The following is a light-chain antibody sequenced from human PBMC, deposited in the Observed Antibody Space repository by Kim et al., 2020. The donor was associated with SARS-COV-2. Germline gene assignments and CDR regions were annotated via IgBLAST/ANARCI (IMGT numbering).Light chain of an antibody. CDR3: QQYNNWPPLT. J-gene: IGKJ4*01. Sequence: EIVMTQSPATLSVSPGERATLSCRASQSVSSNLAWYQQKPGQAPGLLIYGASTRATGIPARFSGSGSGTEFTPTISSLQSEDFAVYYCQQYNNWPPLTFGGGTKVDIK. V-gene: IGKV3-15*01. CDR1: QSVSSN. CDR2: GAS.